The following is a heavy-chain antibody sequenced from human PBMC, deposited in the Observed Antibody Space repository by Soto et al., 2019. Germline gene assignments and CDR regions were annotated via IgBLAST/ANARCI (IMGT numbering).Heavy chain of an antibody. V-gene: IGHV3-48*01. J-gene: IGHJ4*02. CDR3: ARDSGNGYSIDL. Sequence: PGGSLRLSCAASGFTLSNYHMDWVRQAPGKGLEWVSYISGRSEAIYYAESVKGRFTISRDNARNSLYLQMNSLKSDDTAVYYCARDSGNGYSIDLWGQGILVTVSS. CDR1: GFTLSNYH. CDR2: ISGRSEAI. D-gene: IGHD2-21*01.